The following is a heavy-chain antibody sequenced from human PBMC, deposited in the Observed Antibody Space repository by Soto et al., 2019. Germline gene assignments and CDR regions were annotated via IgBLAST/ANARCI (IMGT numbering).Heavy chain of an antibody. CDR2: ISAHKGNT. D-gene: IGHD1-1*01. V-gene: IGHV1-18*01. Sequence: QVHLVQSGAEVKKPGASVKVSCKGSGYGFTTYGITWVRQAPGQGLEGMAWISAHKGNTNYAQKRQGRVTVTRDTSTSTAYMELRSLRSDDTAVYYCARGRYGDYWGQGALVTVSS. CDR1: GYGFTTYG. CDR3: ARGRYGDY. J-gene: IGHJ4*02.